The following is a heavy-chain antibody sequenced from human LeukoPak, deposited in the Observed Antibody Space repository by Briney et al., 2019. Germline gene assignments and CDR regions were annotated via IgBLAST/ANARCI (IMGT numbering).Heavy chain of an antibody. J-gene: IGHJ4*02. CDR2: MNPNSGNT. V-gene: IGHV1-8*01. CDR1: GYTFTSYD. D-gene: IGHD3-22*01. CDR3: ARADYDSSASTRKQIDY. Sequence: GASVTVSFKASGYTFTSYDINWVRQAPGQGLEWMGWMNPNSGNTGYAQKLQGRVTMTRNTSTNTAYLELSSLRSEDTAVYYCARADYDSSASTRKQIDYWGQGTLVTVSS.